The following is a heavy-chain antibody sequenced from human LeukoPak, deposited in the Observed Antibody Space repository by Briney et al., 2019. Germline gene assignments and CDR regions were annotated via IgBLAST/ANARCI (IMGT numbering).Heavy chain of an antibody. Sequence: SETLSLTCTVSGGSISSSSYYWGWIRQPPGKGLEWIGSIYYSGSTNYNPSLKSRVTISVDTSKNQFSLKLSSVTAADTAVYYCASHTGDYYDSSGQVDYWGQGTLVTVSS. CDR3: ASHTGDYYDSSGQVDY. V-gene: IGHV4-39*07. CDR2: IYYSGST. J-gene: IGHJ4*02. CDR1: GGSISSSSYY. D-gene: IGHD3-22*01.